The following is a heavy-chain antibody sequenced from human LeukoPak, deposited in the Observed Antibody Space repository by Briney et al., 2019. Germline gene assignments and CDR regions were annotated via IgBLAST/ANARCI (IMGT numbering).Heavy chain of an antibody. V-gene: IGHV4-38-2*01. CDR2: IYHSGST. J-gene: IGHJ2*01. Sequence: PSETLSLTCAVSGHSISSGYYWGWIRQPPGKGLEWIGSIYHSGSTYYNPSLKSRVTISVDTSKNQFSLKLSSVTAADTAVYYCARLGPRYWYFDLWGRGTLVTVSS. D-gene: IGHD7-27*01. CDR3: ARLGPRYWYFDL. CDR1: GHSISSGYY.